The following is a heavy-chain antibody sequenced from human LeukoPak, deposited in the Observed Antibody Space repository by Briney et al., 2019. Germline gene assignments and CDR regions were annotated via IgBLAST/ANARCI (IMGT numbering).Heavy chain of an antibody. D-gene: IGHD1-26*01. V-gene: IGHV3-33*01. CDR1: GFTFSTYG. CDR3: ARELDSGSLGIDY. CDR2: VWSDASNE. J-gene: IGHJ4*02. Sequence: PGGSLRLSCAASGFTFSTYGMHWVRQAPGKGLEWVAIVWSDASNEYYADSVKGRFTISRDNSKNTLYLQMNSLRAEDTAVYYCARELDSGSLGIDYWGQGTLVTVSS.